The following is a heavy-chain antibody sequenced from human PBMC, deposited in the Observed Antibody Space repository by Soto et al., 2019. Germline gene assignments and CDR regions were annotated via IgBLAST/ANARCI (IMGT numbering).Heavy chain of an antibody. Sequence: PGGSLRLSCAASGFTFSKAWMSWVRQAPGKGLEWVGHIKSKSDGGATDYAAPVKGRFSISRDDSKNTLYLQMNNLATEDTALYYWTPERRYYYDSGGYWGQGTLVTVSS. J-gene: IGHJ4*02. CDR1: GFTFSKAW. D-gene: IGHD3-22*01. CDR2: IKSKSDGGAT. V-gene: IGHV3-15*01. CDR3: TPERRYYYDSGGY.